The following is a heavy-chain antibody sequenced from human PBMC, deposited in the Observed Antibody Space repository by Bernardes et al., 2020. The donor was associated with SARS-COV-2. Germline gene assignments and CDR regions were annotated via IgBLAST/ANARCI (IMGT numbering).Heavy chain of an antibody. J-gene: IGHJ4*02. Sequence: GGSLRLSCAASGFTFDDYAMHWVRQAPGKGLEWVSGISWNSGSIDYADSVKGRFTISRDNAKNSLYLQMNSLRAEDTALYYCAKGYYGSGSSPLDYWGQGTLVTVSS. D-gene: IGHD3-10*01. V-gene: IGHV3-9*01. CDR3: AKGYYGSGSSPLDY. CDR2: ISWNSGSI. CDR1: GFTFDDYA.